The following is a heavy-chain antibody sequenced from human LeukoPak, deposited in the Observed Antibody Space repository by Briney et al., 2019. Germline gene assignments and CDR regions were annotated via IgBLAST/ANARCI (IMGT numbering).Heavy chain of an antibody. J-gene: IGHJ4*02. Sequence: PSETLSLTCTVSGGSISSGSYYWSWIRQPPGKGLEWIGSIYHSGSTYYNPSLKSRVTISVDTSKNQFSLKLSSVTAADTAVYYCARQKRIKYCSSTSCYVFDYWGQGTLVTVSS. CDR1: GGSISSGSYY. V-gene: IGHV4-39*01. D-gene: IGHD2-2*01. CDR3: ARQKRIKYCSSTSCYVFDY. CDR2: IYHSGST.